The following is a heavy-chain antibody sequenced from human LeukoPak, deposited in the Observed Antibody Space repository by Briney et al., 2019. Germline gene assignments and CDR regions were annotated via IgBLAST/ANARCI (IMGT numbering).Heavy chain of an antibody. Sequence: GGSLRLSCAASGFTFSSYWMHWVRQAPGKGLVWVSRINSDGSSTTYADSVKGRFTISRDNGKNTLYLQMDSLRAEDMAVYYCAREGPGGYCSSTSCYSRFYYYYYMDVWGKGTTVTVSS. CDR1: GFTFSSYW. CDR3: AREGPGGYCSSTSCYSRFYYYYYMDV. J-gene: IGHJ6*03. D-gene: IGHD2-2*01. V-gene: IGHV3-74*01. CDR2: INSDGSST.